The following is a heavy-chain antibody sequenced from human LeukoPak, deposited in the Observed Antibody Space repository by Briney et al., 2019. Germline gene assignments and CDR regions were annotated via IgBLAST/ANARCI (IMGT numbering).Heavy chain of an antibody. CDR3: ARQIASAGTAGFDF. CDR1: GGSISSYY. CDR2: IYSTGRT. D-gene: IGHD6-13*01. Sequence: SETLSLTCTVSGGSISSYYWSWIRQPAGKGLEWIGRIYSTGRTNYNPSLKSRVTMSLDTSKNQFSLRLRSVTAADTAVYYCARQIASAGTAGFDFWGQGALVTVSS. V-gene: IGHV4-4*07. J-gene: IGHJ4*02.